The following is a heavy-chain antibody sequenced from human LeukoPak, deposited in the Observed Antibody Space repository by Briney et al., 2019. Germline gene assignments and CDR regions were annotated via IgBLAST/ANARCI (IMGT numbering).Heavy chain of an antibody. Sequence: SGPGLVKPSETLSLTCTVSGGSISSSGYYWGWIRQPPGKGLEWIASIYYSGSTYYNPSLKSRVTISVDTSKNQLSLKLSSLTAADTAVYYCARHEYSGSYYGLSWLDPWGQGTLVTVSS. CDR2: IYYSGST. CDR1: GGSISSSGYY. V-gene: IGHV4-39*01. CDR3: ARHEYSGSYYGLSWLDP. D-gene: IGHD1-26*01. J-gene: IGHJ5*02.